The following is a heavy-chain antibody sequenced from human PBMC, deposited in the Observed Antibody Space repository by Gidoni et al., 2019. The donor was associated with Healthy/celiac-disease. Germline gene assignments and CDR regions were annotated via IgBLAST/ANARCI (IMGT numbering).Heavy chain of an antibody. J-gene: IGHJ4*02. CDR3: ASLYCSSTSCPWGEGDY. D-gene: IGHD2-2*01. Sequence: QVQLVQSGAEVKKPGSSVKVSCKASGGTFRSYTISWVRQAPGQGLEWMGRIIPILGIANYAQKFQGRVTMTADKSTSTAYMELSSLRSEDTAVYYCASLYCSSTSCPWGEGDYWGQGTLVTVSS. CDR2: IIPILGIA. CDR1: GGTFRSYT. V-gene: IGHV1-69*02.